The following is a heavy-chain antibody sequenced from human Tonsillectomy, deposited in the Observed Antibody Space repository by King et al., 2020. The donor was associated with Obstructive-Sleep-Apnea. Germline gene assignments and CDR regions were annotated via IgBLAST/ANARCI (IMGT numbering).Heavy chain of an antibody. J-gene: IGHJ4*02. CDR1: GGSISGFY. D-gene: IGHD4-11*01. Sequence: VQLQESGPGLVKPSETLSLTCTVSGGSISGFYWSWIRQPPGKGLEWIGYVYQSASTKYNPSLKSRVTISLDTSKSQFSLKLSSVTAADTAVYYCARRTTATAMRAGEAAGVVSLDYWGQGALVTVSS. CDR3: ARRTTATAMRAGEAAGVVSLDY. CDR2: VYQSAST. V-gene: IGHV4-59*08.